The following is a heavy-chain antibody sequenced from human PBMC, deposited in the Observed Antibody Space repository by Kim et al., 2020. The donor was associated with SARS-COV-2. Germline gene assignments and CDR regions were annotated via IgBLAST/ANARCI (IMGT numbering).Heavy chain of an antibody. D-gene: IGHD3-10*01. J-gene: IGHJ4*02. CDR3: ARDGSYYYGSMDY. V-gene: IGHV4-39*07. Sequence: NPSIKSRAPVSVDTSKNQFSLKLSSVTAADPAVYYCARDGSYYYGSMDYWGQGTLVTVSS.